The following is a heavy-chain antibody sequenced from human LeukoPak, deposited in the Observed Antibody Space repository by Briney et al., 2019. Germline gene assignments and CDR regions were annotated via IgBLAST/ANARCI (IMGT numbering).Heavy chain of an antibody. CDR3: AKGRVQLYYYYMDV. J-gene: IGHJ6*03. V-gene: IGHV3-23*01. Sequence: GGSLRLSCAASGFTFSSYAISWVRQAPGKGMEWVSAVSGSGGSTYYADSVKGRFTISRDNSKNTLYLQMNSLRAEDTAVYYCAKGRVQLYYYYMDVWGKGTTVTVSS. CDR1: GFTFSSYA. D-gene: IGHD1-1*01. CDR2: VSGSGGST.